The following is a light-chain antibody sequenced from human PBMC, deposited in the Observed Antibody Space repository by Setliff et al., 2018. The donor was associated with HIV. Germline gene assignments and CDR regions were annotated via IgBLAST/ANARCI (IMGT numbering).Light chain of an antibody. CDR2: DVS. Sequence: QSVLTQPASVSGSPGQSITISCTGTSSDVGGYNYVSWYQQHPGKAPKLMIFDVSRRPSGVSNRFSGSKSGNTASLTISVLQAEDEADYYCTSYTSSFTYVFGSGTKVTVL. CDR3: TSYTSSFTYV. J-gene: IGLJ1*01. CDR1: SSDVGGYNY. V-gene: IGLV2-14*01.